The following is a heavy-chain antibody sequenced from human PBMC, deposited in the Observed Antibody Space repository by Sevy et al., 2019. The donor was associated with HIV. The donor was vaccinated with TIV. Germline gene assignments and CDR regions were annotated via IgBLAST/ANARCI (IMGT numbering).Heavy chain of an antibody. CDR2: LIGGGSRT. CDR3: AKVDSSGYYSVSGFDY. CDR1: GFPFSNFA. J-gene: IGHJ4*02. V-gene: IGHV3-23*01. Sequence: GGSLRLSCAASGFPFSNFAMSWVRQAPGKGLEWVSTLIGGGSRTYYADSVKGRFTISRDNSKNTLYLQMNSLRAEDTAVYYCAKVDSSGYYSVSGFDYWGQGTLVTVSS. D-gene: IGHD3-22*01.